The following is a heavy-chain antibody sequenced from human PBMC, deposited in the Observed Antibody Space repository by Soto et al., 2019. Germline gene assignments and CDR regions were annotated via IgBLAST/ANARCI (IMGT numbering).Heavy chain of an antibody. V-gene: IGHV4-30-4*01. CDR3: ARLVLGYCSSTSCSDYGMDV. J-gene: IGHJ6*02. CDR2: IYYSGST. Sequence: SETLSLTCTVSGGSIISGDYYWIWIRQPPGKGLEWIGYIYYSGSTYYNPSLKSRVTISVDTSKNQFSLKLSSVTAADTAVYYCARLVLGYCSSTSCSDYGMDVWGQGTTVTVSS. D-gene: IGHD2-2*01. CDR1: GGSIISGDYY.